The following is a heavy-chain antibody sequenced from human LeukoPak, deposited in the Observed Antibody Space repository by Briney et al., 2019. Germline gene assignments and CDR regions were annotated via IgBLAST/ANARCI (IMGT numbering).Heavy chain of an antibody. J-gene: IGHJ3*02. V-gene: IGHV1-18*01. Sequence: ASVKVSCKASGYTFTSYGISWVRQAPGQGLEWMGWISAYNGNTNYAQKLQGRVTMTTDTSTSTAYMELRSLRSDDTAAYYCARDKRGQSSGWYDAFDIWGQGTMVTVSS. CDR1: GYTFTSYG. CDR3: ARDKRGQSSGWYDAFDI. CDR2: ISAYNGNT. D-gene: IGHD6-19*01.